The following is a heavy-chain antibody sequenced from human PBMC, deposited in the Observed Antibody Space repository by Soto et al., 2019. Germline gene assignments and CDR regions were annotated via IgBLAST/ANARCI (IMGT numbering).Heavy chain of an antibody. J-gene: IGHJ3*02. CDR1: GFTFSSYE. V-gene: IGHV3-48*03. CDR2: ISSSGSTI. Sequence: EVQLVESGGGLVQPGGSLRLSRAASGFTFSSYEMNWVRQAPGKGLEWVSYISSSGSTIYYADSVKGRFTISRDNAKNSLYLQMNSLRAEDTAVYYCARDPQGYYYDSSGYYDIWGQGTMVTVSS. CDR3: ARDPQGYYYDSSGYYDI. D-gene: IGHD3-22*01.